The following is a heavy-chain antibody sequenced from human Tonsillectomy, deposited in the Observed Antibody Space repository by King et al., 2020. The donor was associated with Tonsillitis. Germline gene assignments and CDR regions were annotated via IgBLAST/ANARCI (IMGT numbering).Heavy chain of an antibody. CDR2: TSYDGSNK. V-gene: IGHV3-30*04. J-gene: IGHJ6*04. CDR1: GFTFSSYA. Sequence: VQLVESGGGVVQPGRSLRLSCAASGFTFSSYAMHWVRQAPGKGLEWVAVTSYDGSNKYYADSVKGRFTISRDNSKNTLYLQMNSPRAEDTAVYYCARVELIGYCTRTRCYVFYMDVWGEGTTVTVSS. D-gene: IGHD2-2*01. CDR3: ARVELIGYCTRTRCYVFYMDV.